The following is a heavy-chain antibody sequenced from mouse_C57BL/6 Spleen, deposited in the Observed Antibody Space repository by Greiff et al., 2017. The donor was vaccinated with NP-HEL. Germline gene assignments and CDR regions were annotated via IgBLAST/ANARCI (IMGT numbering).Heavy chain of an antibody. D-gene: IGHD4-1*01. V-gene: IGHV5-4*01. CDR3: ARERANWYYFDY. Sequence: EVKLQESGGGLVKPGGSLKLSCAASGFTFSSYAMSWVRQTPEKRLEWVATISDGGSYTYYPDNVKGRFTISRDNAKNNLYLQMSHLKSEDTAMYYCARERANWYYFDYWGQGTTLTVSS. CDR1: GFTFSSYA. J-gene: IGHJ2*01. CDR2: ISDGGSYT.